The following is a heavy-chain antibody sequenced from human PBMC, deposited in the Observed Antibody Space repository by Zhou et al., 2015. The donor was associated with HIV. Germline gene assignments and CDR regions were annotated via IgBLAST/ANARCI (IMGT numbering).Heavy chain of an antibody. CDR3: ARGGTMVRGVTHRGYWFDP. CDR1: GGSFRTYG. J-gene: IGHJ5*02. CDR2: IIPVFGTP. Sequence: QVQLVQSGPEVKKPGSSLRVSCKPSGGSFRTYGIHWVRQAPGQGLEWMGGIIPVFGTPTYAQNIQGRITISADEVARTVYMELSSLRSEDTAVYYCARGGTMVRGVTHRGYWFDPWGQGTLVTVSS. V-gene: IGHV1-69*01. D-gene: IGHD3-10*01.